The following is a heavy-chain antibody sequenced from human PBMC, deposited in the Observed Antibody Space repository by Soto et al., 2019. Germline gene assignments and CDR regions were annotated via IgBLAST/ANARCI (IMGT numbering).Heavy chain of an antibody. D-gene: IGHD2-2*01. Sequence: QVQLQQSGPGLVKPSQTLSLTCAISGDSVSSNSAAWNWIRQSPSRGLEWLGRTYYMSKWYNDYTRSMKRRITINHDTSTNQFSLQLNSVAPEDTAVYYCARDGDGVLVPAACGMDVWGQGTTVTVSS. CDR3: ARDGDGVLVPAACGMDV. V-gene: IGHV6-1*01. J-gene: IGHJ6*02. CDR2: TYYMSKWYN. CDR1: GDSVSSNSAA.